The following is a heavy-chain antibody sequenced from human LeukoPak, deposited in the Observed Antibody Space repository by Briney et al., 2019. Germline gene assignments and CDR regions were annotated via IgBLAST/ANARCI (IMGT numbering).Heavy chain of an antibody. J-gene: IGHJ5*02. V-gene: IGHV3-23*01. CDR1: GFTFASYA. CDR3: VACSSASCYGDRFDP. CDR2: ISATDGST. Sequence: GGSLRLSCAASGFTFASYAMTWVRQAPGKGLEWVSSISATDGSTCCADSVRGRFTISRDNSKNTLFLQMNSLRAEDTALYYCVACSSASCYGDRFDPWGQGTLVTVSS. D-gene: IGHD2-2*01.